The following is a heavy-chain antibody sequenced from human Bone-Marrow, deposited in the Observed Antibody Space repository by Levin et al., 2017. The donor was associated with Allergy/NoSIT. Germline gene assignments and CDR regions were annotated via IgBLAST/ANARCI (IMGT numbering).Heavy chain of an antibody. D-gene: IGHD5-18*01. Sequence: SETLSLTCGVTGGSLSGYYWSWIRQPPGRGLEWIGEISHTGATTYHPSLKSRVTMSVDTSKNHFSLNLRSVTAADTSTYYCARRTGYNYGYYYYMDVWGKGTTVTISS. J-gene: IGHJ6*03. CDR3: ARRTGYNYGYYYYMDV. V-gene: IGHV4-34*01. CDR2: ISHTGAT. CDR1: GGSLSGYY.